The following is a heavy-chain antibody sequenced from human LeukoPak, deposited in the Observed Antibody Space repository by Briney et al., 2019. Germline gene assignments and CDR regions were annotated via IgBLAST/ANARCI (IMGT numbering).Heavy chain of an antibody. CDR2: ISSSSSYI. V-gene: IGHV3-21*01. CDR1: GFTFSSCS. J-gene: IGHJ4*02. D-gene: IGHD6-19*01. CDR3: ARDVPPYSSGWYGY. Sequence: PGGSLRLSCAASGFTFSSCSMNWVRQAPGKGLEWVSSISSSSSYIYYADSVKGRFTISRDNAKNSLYLQMNSLRAEDTAVYYCARDVPPYSSGWYGYWGQGTLVTVSS.